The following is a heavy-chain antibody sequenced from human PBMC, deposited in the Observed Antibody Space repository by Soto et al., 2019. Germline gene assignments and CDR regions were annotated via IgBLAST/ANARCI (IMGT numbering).Heavy chain of an antibody. CDR1: GFTFSNAW. D-gene: IGHD2-21*02. CDR3: TTAAFYCGGDCYSGNFDY. V-gene: IGHV3-15*07. Sequence: RLSCAASGFTFSNAWMNWVRQAPGKGLEWVGRIKSKTDGGTTDYAAPVKGRFTISRDDSKNTLYLQMNSLKTEDTAVYYCTTAAFYCGGDCYSGNFDYWGQGTLVTVSS. J-gene: IGHJ4*02. CDR2: IKSKTDGGTT.